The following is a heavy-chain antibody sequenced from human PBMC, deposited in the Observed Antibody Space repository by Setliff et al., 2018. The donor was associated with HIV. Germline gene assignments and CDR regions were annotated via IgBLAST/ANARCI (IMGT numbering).Heavy chain of an antibody. J-gene: IGHJ6*02. CDR3: ARSVIGYYYYGMDV. V-gene: IGHV3-30*01. CDR2: ISYDGSNK. Sequence: PGGSLRLSCAASGFTFSSYAMHWVRRAPGKGLEWVAVISYDGSNKYYADSVKGRFTISRDNSKNTLYLQMNSLRAEDTVVYYCARSVIGYYYYGMDVWGQGTLVTVSS. CDR1: GFTFSSYA. D-gene: IGHD3-10*01.